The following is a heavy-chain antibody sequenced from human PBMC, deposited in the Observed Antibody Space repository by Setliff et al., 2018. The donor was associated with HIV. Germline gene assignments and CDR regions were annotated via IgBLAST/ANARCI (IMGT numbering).Heavy chain of an antibody. V-gene: IGHV1-69*05. CDR2: IIPIFGTA. D-gene: IGHD5-12*01. Sequence: SVKVSCKASGGTFSSYAISWVRQAPGQGLEWMGGIIPIFGTANYAQKFRGRVTITTDESTSTAYMELSSLRSEDTAVYYCARDSGMATIGDAFDIWGQGTMVTVSS. CDR3: ARDSGMATIGDAFDI. CDR1: GGTFSSYA. J-gene: IGHJ3*02.